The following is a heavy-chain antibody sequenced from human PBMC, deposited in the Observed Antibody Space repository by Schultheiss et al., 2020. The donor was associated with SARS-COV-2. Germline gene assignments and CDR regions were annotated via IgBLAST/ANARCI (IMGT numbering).Heavy chain of an antibody. V-gene: IGHV1-18*01. Sequence: ASVKVSCKASGYTFTSYGISWVRQAPGQGLEWMGWISAYNGNTNYAQKLQGRVTMTTDTSTSTAYMELSSLRSEDTAVYYCARFLDCSSTSCYLGNYYYYMDVWGKGTTVTVSS. CDR1: GYTFTSYG. J-gene: IGHJ6*03. CDR2: ISAYNGNT. CDR3: ARFLDCSSTSCYLGNYYYYMDV. D-gene: IGHD2-2*01.